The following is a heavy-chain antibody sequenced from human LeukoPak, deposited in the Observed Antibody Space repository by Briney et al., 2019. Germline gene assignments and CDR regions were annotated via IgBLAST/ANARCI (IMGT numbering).Heavy chain of an antibody. CDR2: IKQDGSEK. J-gene: IGHJ6*03. V-gene: IGHV3-7*01. D-gene: IGHD5-18*01. CDR1: GFTFSSYW. Sequence: PGGSLRLSCAASGFTFSSYWRSWVRQAPGKGLEWVANIKQDGSEKYYVDSVKGRFTISRDNAKNSLYLQMHSLRAEDTAVYYCARVLCGYSYGCYYYYYYYMDVWGKGTTVTVSS. CDR3: ARVLCGYSYGCYYYYYYYMDV.